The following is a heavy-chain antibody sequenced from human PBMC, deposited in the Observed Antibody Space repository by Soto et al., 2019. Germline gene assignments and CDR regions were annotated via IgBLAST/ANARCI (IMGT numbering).Heavy chain of an antibody. D-gene: IGHD2-2*01. J-gene: IGHJ4*02. CDR3: ARAPRPAATAVLDH. Sequence: QVQLVQSGTEVKTSGASVKVSCKASGYSFTSYDINWLRQATGQGPEWMGWVNPNTGDTGLAQRFQARVTLSSDTSINTAYVEVSSLRPDDTAIYFCARAPRPAATAVLDHWGQGTLVAVSS. CDR2: VNPNTGDT. CDR1: GYSFTSYD. V-gene: IGHV1-8*01.